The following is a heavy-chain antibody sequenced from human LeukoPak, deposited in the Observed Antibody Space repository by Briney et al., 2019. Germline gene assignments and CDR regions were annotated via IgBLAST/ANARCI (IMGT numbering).Heavy chain of an antibody. CDR3: ARDRNTDFWSGYYTNYFDY. J-gene: IGHJ4*02. CDR1: GFTFTNYW. CDR2: IKQDGTEK. Sequence: GGSLRLSCAASGFTFTNYWMSWVRQAPGKGLDWVATIKQDGTEKYYVDSVEGRFTISRDNAKNSLFLQMNSLRAEDTAVYYCARDRNTDFWSGYYTNYFDYWGQGTLVTVSS. V-gene: IGHV3-7*01. D-gene: IGHD3-3*01.